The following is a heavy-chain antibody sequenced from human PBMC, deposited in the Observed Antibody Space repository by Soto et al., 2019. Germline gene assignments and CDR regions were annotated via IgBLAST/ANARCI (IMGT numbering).Heavy chain of an antibody. Sequence: PGGSLRLSCAASGFTFSSYGMHWVRQAPGKGLEWVAVISYGGSNKYYADSVKGRFTISRDNSKNTLYLQMNSLRAEDTAVYYCAKGPGRLVATSAFDYWGQGTLVTVSS. J-gene: IGHJ4*02. CDR1: GFTFSSYG. CDR2: ISYGGSNK. D-gene: IGHD5-12*01. V-gene: IGHV3-30*18. CDR3: AKGPGRLVATSAFDY.